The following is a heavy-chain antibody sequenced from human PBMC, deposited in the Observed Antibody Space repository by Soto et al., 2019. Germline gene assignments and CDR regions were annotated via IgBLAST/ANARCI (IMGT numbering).Heavy chain of an antibody. CDR2: VYYRGRS. CDR1: GGSVSNSNYD. CDR3: VRQRTSVLTQAYFDY. J-gene: IGHJ4*02. Sequence: EPLSLTCTVSGGSVSNSNYDWGWIRQSPGKGLEWIGSVYYRGRSYSKSSVKSRVTISVDTSENQFSLNLNSVTASDTAVYYCVRQRTSVLTQAYFDYWGPGALVTVSS. V-gene: IGHV4-39*01. D-gene: IGHD2-8*01.